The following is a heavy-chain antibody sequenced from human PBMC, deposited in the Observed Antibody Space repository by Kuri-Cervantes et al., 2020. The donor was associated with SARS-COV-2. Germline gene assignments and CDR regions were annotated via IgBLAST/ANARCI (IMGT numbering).Heavy chain of an antibody. CDR3: AMSLYLHGSGYYYDAFDI. Sequence: GESLKISCKGSGYSFTSYWIGWVRQMPGKGLERMGIIYPGDSDTRYSPSFQGQVTISADKSISTAYLQWSSLKASDTAMYYCAMSLYLHGSGYYYDAFDIWGQGTMVTVSS. D-gene: IGHD3-22*01. CDR2: IYPGDSDT. J-gene: IGHJ3*02. CDR1: GYSFTSYW. V-gene: IGHV5-51*01.